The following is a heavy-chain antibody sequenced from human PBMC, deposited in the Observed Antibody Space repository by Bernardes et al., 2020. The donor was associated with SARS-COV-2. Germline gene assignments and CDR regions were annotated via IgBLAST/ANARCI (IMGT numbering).Heavy chain of an antibody. CDR2: IYYSGST. CDR3: ARHQAASGISWQPFDY. V-gene: IGHV4-59*08. CDR1: GGSISSYY. Sequence: SETLSLTCTVSGGSISSYYWSWIRQPPGKGLEWIGYIYYSGSTNYNPSLKSRVTISVDTSKNQFSLKLSSVTAADTAVYYCARHQAASGISWQPFDYWGQGTLVTVSS. D-gene: IGHD6-13*01. J-gene: IGHJ4*02.